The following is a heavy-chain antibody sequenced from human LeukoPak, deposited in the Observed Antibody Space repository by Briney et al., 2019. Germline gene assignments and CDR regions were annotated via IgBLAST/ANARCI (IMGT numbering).Heavy chain of an antibody. V-gene: IGHV5-51*01. CDR2: INRGDSDS. D-gene: IGHD1-26*01. Sequence: GESPKISCKGSGYSFTSYWIGWVRQMPGKGLERVGIINRGDSDSIYCPSFQGQINISADKSISPAYVQWSSLKASDAAMYYCAREGANSGSYSGYWGQGTLVTVSS. J-gene: IGHJ4*02. CDR1: GYSFTSYW. CDR3: AREGANSGSYSGY.